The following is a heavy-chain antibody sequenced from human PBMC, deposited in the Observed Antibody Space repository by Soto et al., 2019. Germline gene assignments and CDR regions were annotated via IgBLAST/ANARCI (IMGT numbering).Heavy chain of an antibody. Sequence: EVQLVESGGELVQPGGSLRLSCAASGFNFPTYAMNWVRQAPGKGLEWLSFIHMTHNVIFYADSVRGRFTISRDNAKDPLYLQMNSLRVEDPAVYYCVSDPDGDLDFDYWGQGTLVTVSS. CDR2: IHMTHNVI. J-gene: IGHJ4*02. CDR3: VSDPDGDLDFDY. D-gene: IGHD4-17*01. CDR1: GFNFPTYA. V-gene: IGHV3-48*01.